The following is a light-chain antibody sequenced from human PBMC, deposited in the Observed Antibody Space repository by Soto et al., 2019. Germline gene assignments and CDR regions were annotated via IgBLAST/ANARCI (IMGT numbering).Light chain of an antibody. CDR3: SSSAGSNNYV. V-gene: IGLV2-8*01. J-gene: IGLJ1*01. CDR2: EVS. CDR1: SGDVGGYNY. Sequence: QSALTQPPSASGSPGQSVTISCTGPSGDVGGYNYVSWYQQHPGKAPKLMIFEVSERPSGVPDRFSASKSGNTASLTVSGLQAQDEADYYCSSSAGSNNYVFGTGTKVTVL.